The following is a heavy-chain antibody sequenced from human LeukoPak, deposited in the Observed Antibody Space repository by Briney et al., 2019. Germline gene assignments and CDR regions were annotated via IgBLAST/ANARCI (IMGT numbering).Heavy chain of an antibody. D-gene: IGHD1-26*01. CDR1: GFTFSSYG. CDR3: AKDLWVD. V-gene: IGHV3-30*18. J-gene: IGHJ4*02. CDR2: ILYDGSNK. Sequence: GGSLRLSCAASGFTFSSYGMHWVRQAPGKGLEWVAVILYDGSNKYYADSVKGRFTISRDNSKNTLYLQMNSLRAEDTAVYYCAKDLWVDWGQGTLVTVSS.